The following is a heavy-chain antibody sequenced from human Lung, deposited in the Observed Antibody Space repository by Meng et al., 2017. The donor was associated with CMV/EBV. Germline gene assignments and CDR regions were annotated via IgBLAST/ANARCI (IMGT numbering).Heavy chain of an antibody. Sequence: VRLQGPGPGLVKPSGTLSLTCGVSGVSISSNIRWTWVRQPPGKGLEWIGDIDDSGSTNYNPSLNSRISISLDKSKNHFSLKVNSVTAADTAVYYCARGKQDAWELLAYWGQGALVTVSS. D-gene: IGHD1-26*01. CDR1: GVSISSNIR. V-gene: IGHV4-4*02. CDR2: IDDSGST. CDR3: ARGKQDAWELLAY. J-gene: IGHJ4*02.